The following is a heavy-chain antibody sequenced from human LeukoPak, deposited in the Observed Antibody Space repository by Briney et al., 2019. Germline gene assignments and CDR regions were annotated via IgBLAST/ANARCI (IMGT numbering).Heavy chain of an antibody. CDR3: ARAPARIAASCVYGMDV. Sequence: GASVKVSCKASGYTFTSYDINWVRQATGQGLEGMGWMNPNSGNTGYAQKFQGRVTMTRNTSISTAYMELSSLRSEDTAVYYCARAPARIAASCVYGMDVWGQGTTVTVSS. CDR1: GYTFTSYD. CDR2: MNPNSGNT. D-gene: IGHD6-6*01. V-gene: IGHV1-8*01. J-gene: IGHJ6*02.